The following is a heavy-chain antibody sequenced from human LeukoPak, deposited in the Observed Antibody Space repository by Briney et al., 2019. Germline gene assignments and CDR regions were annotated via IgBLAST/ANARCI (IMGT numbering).Heavy chain of an antibody. J-gene: IGHJ4*02. CDR2: ISGSYI. Sequence: GGSLTLSCAASGFIFNKYAMSWVRQAPGKGLERVSGISGSYIYYADSVKGRFTISRDNAKNSLYLQMNSLRAEDTAVYYCARDTELAGTIDYWGQGTLVTVSS. CDR1: GFIFNKYA. V-gene: IGHV3-21*01. CDR3: ARDTELAGTIDY. D-gene: IGHD1/OR15-1a*01.